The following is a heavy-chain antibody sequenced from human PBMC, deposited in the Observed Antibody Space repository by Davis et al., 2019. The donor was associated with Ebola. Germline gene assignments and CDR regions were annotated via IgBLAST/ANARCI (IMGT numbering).Heavy chain of an antibody. D-gene: IGHD6-13*01. V-gene: IGHV3-48*01. J-gene: IGHJ4*02. CDR3: ARGRIFSYSSSWYYFDY. CDR1: GFTFSTYT. CDR2: ISDSSTTI. Sequence: PGGSLRLSCAASGFTFSTYTMNWVRQAPGKGLEWVSYISDSSTTIYYADSVKGRFTISRDNAKNSLYLQMNSLRAEDTAVYYCARGRIFSYSSSWYYFDYWGQGTLVTVSS.